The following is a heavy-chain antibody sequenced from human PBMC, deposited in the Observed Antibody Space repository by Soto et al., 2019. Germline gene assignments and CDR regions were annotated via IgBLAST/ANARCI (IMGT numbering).Heavy chain of an antibody. Sequence: TGGSLRLSCAASGFTFSDYYMSWIRQAPGKGLEWVSYISSSGSTIYYADSVKGRFTISRDNAKNSLYLQMNSLRAEDTAVYYCARDPIAARSPNNWFDPWGQGTLVTVS. CDR2: ISSSGSTI. CDR1: GFTFSDYY. V-gene: IGHV3-11*01. J-gene: IGHJ5*02. D-gene: IGHD6-6*01. CDR3: ARDPIAARSPNNWFDP.